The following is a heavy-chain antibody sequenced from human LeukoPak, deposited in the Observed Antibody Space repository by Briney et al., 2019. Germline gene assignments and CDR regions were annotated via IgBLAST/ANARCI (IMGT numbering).Heavy chain of an antibody. CDR3: ARCSRSSTDCYSAFDI. Sequence: PGGSLRLSCEASGFTFVDYGMSWVRQSTGKGLEWVSAITNWNGGSTGYADSVRGRFIISRDNAKNSLYLQMNSLRAEDTALYYCARCSRSSTDCYSAFDIWGQGTMVTVSS. V-gene: IGHV3-20*04. D-gene: IGHD2-2*02. CDR1: GFTFVDYG. J-gene: IGHJ3*02. CDR2: ITNWNGGST.